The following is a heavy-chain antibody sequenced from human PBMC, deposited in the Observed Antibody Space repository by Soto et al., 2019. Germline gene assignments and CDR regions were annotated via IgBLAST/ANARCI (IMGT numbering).Heavy chain of an antibody. Sequence: GGSLRLSCAASGFTFSSYGMHWVRQAPGKGLEWVAVIWYDGSNKYYADSVKGRFTISRDNSKNTLYLQMNSLRAEDTAVYYCARVRGIAVAGPHDYWGQGTLVTVSS. V-gene: IGHV3-33*01. CDR3: ARVRGIAVAGPHDY. D-gene: IGHD6-19*01. CDR2: IWYDGSNK. J-gene: IGHJ4*02. CDR1: GFTFSSYG.